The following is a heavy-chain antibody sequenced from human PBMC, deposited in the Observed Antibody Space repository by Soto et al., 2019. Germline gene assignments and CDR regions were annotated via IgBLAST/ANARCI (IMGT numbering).Heavy chain of an antibody. CDR3: AKARVRIVGANSFDY. CDR2: ISDDGDKR. D-gene: IGHD1-26*01. Sequence: GSLRLSCVGSGFTFSNYGMHWVRQPPGKGLEWVALISDDGDKRYYADSVRGRLIISRDNSKDTLYLQMNSLGPDDTAVYFCAKARVRIVGANSFDYWGQGTPVTVSS. CDR1: GFTFSNYG. J-gene: IGHJ4*02. V-gene: IGHV3-30*18.